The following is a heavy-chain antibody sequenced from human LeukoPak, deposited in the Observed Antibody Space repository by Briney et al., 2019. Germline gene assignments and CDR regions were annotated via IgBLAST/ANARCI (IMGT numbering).Heavy chain of an antibody. CDR3: AKGKDSVAGATNDY. Sequence: PGGSLRLSCAVSGFTFSSYSMSWVRQAPGKGLEWVSSISSSGTYKYYADSVKGRSTISRDNAKNSPYLQMNSLRAEDTAVYYCAKGKDSVAGATNDYWGQGTLVTVSS. J-gene: IGHJ4*02. CDR2: ISSSGTYK. D-gene: IGHD6-19*01. CDR1: GFTFSSYS. V-gene: IGHV3-21*01.